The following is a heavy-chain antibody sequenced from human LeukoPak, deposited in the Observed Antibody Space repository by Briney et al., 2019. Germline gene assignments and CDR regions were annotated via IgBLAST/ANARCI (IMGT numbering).Heavy chain of an antibody. V-gene: IGHV1-18*01. J-gene: IGHJ4*02. D-gene: IGHD3-22*01. Sequence: ASVKVPCKASGYTFTSYGISWVRQAPGQGLEWMGWISAYNGNTNYAQKLQGRVTMTTDTSTSTAYMELRSLRSDDTAVYYCARGTPMIVVDYFDYWGQGTLVTVSS. CDR2: ISAYNGNT. CDR1: GYTFTSYG. CDR3: ARGTPMIVVDYFDY.